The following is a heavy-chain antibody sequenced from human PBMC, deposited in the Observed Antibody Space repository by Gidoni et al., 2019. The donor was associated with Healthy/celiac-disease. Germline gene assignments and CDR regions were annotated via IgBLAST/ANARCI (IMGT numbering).Heavy chain of an antibody. V-gene: IGHV3-23*01. Sequence: EVQLLEYGGGLVQPGGSLRLSCAASVFTFSGYAMSWVRQAPGKGLEWVSAISGSGGSTYYADSVKGRFTISRDNSKNTLYLQMNSLRAEDTAVYYCAKYRVGFQLVRGGNWFDPWGQGTLVTVSS. D-gene: IGHD1-1*01. CDR1: VFTFSGYA. CDR2: ISGSGGST. J-gene: IGHJ5*02. CDR3: AKYRVGFQLVRGGNWFDP.